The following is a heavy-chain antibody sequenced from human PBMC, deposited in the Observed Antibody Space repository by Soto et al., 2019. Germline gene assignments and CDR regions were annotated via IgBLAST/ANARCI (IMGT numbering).Heavy chain of an antibody. D-gene: IGHD3-10*01. CDR3: ARGITTAELGY. Sequence: QVQLVQSGAEVKKPGASVKVSCRASGYTFTGYYMHWVRQAPGQGLEWMGWIKTNRGGTNYAQKFQGSVTMTRDTSISTAYMELSRLRSDDTAVYYCARGITTAELGYWGQGTLVTVSS. CDR1: GYTFTGYY. J-gene: IGHJ4*02. V-gene: IGHV1-2*02. CDR2: IKTNRGGT.